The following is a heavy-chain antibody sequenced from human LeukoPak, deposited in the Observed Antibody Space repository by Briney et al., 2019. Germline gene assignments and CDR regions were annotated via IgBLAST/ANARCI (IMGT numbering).Heavy chain of an antibody. D-gene: IGHD6-19*01. Sequence: ASVKVSCKASGYTFTSYAMNWVRQAPGQGLEWMGWINTNTGNPTYAQGFTGRFVFSLDTSVSTAYPQISSLKAEDTAVYYCARVSSSGWYESVDYWGQGTLVTVSS. CDR2: INTNTGNP. CDR1: GYTFTSYA. CDR3: ARVSSSGWYESVDY. V-gene: IGHV7-4-1*02. J-gene: IGHJ4*02.